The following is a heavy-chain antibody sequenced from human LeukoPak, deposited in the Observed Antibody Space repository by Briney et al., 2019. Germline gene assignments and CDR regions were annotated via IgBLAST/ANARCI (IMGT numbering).Heavy chain of an antibody. Sequence: PGGSLRLSCAASGFTFTSYWLTWVRQAPGKGLEWVANIKEDGSEKYYVDSVKGRFTISRDNAKNSLYLQMNSLRAEDTAVYYCATYGGPDLDYWGQGTLVTVSS. D-gene: IGHD4-23*01. J-gene: IGHJ4*02. CDR3: ATYGGPDLDY. V-gene: IGHV3-7*01. CDR1: GFTFTSYW. CDR2: IKEDGSEK.